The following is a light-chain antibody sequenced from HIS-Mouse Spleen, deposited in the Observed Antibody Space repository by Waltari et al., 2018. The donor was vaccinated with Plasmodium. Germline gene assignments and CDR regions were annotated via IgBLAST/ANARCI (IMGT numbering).Light chain of an antibody. V-gene: IGKV3-15*01. CDR1: QSVSSN. CDR3: QQYYSYPYT. Sequence: EIVMTQSPATLSVSPGESATLSCRASQSVSSNLAWYQQKPGQAPRLLIYGASTRATGIPARFSGSGSGTEFTLTISSLQSEDFATYYCQQYYSYPYTFGQGTKLEIK. CDR2: GAS. J-gene: IGKJ2*01.